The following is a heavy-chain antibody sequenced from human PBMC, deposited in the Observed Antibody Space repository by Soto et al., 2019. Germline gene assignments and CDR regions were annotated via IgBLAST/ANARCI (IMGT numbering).Heavy chain of an antibody. V-gene: IGHV4-4*07. CDR1: GGSISSYY. CDR3: AREYSGYAYYYYGMDV. CDR2: IYTSGST. D-gene: IGHD5-12*01. Sequence: LSLTCTVSGGSISSYYWSWIRQPAGKGLEWIGRIYTSGSTNYNPSLKSRVTMSVDTSKNQFSLKLSSVTAADTAVYYCAREYSGYAYYYYGMDVWGQGTTVTVSS. J-gene: IGHJ6*02.